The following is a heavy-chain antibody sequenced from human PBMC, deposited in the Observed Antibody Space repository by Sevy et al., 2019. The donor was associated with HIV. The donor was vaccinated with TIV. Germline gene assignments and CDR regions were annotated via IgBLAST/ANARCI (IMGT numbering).Heavy chain of an antibody. Sequence: WGSLRLSCTASGFVFSSYAMHWVRQAPGKGLEWVAFIAYDGSNKNYADSVKGRFTLSRDNSKNTLYLQMNSLGAEDTAVYYCARPRFLEWLSSAAFDIWGQGTMVTVSS. CDR2: IAYDGSNK. D-gene: IGHD3-3*01. CDR1: GFVFSSYA. J-gene: IGHJ3*02. CDR3: ARPRFLEWLSSAAFDI. V-gene: IGHV3-30*04.